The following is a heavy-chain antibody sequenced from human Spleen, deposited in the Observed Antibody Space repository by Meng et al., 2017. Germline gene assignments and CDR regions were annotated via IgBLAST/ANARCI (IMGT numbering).Heavy chain of an antibody. CDR1: GFTFSNFA. V-gene: IGHV3-23*01. Sequence: GGSLRLSCAASGFTFSNFAVSWVRQTPGRGPEWVSSITDTGRTTSYADSVKGRFTISRDNSKNTLYLQMNSLRAEDSALYYCAKDGNVGIFDSWGQGTLVTVSS. D-gene: IGHD1-26*01. CDR2: ITDTGRTT. J-gene: IGHJ4*02. CDR3: AKDGNVGIFDS.